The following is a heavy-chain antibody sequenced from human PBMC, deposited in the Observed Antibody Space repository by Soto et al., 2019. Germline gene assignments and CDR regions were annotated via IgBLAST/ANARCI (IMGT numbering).Heavy chain of an antibody. CDR1: GFTFSSYS. J-gene: IGHJ5*02. D-gene: IGHD3-22*01. CDR3: ARDEIGGGYYDSSGLYNWFDP. Sequence: PGGSLRLSCAASGFTFSSYSMNWVRQAPGKGLEWVSYISSSSSTIYYADSVKGRFTISRDNAKNSLYLQMNSLRDEDTAVYYCARDEIGGGYYDSSGLYNWFDPWGQGTLVTVSS. CDR2: ISSSSSTI. V-gene: IGHV3-48*02.